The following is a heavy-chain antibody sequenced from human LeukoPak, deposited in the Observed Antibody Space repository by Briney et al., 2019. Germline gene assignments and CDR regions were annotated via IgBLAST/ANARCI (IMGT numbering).Heavy chain of an antibody. D-gene: IGHD2-2*02. Sequence: SVKVSCKASGGTFSSYAISLVRQAPGQGLEWMGRSIPIFGTANYAQKFQGRVTITTDESTSTAYMELSSLRSEDTAVYYCARSGIVVVPAAIRYFDLWGRGTLVTVSS. V-gene: IGHV1-69*05. CDR3: ARSGIVVVPAAIRYFDL. CDR2: SIPIFGTA. J-gene: IGHJ2*01. CDR1: GGTFSSYA.